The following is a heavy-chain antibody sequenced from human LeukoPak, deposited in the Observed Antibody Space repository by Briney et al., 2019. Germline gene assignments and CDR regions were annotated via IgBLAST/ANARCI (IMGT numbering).Heavy chain of an antibody. CDR1: GFTLSKSW. V-gene: IGHV3-7*01. CDR2: MNEDGSER. J-gene: IGHJ6*02. CDR3: ATYTHWVAGDV. D-gene: IGHD3-16*01. Sequence: QSGGSLRLSCAASGFTLSKSWMSWVRQAPGKGLEWVANMNEDGSERDYVDSVKGRFTISRDNARKSLYLQMSSLRAEDTAVYYCATYTHWVAGDVWGQGTTVTVSS.